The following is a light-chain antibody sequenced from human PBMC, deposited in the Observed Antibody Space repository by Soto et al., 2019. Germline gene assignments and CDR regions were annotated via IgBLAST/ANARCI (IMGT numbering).Light chain of an antibody. CDR3: HQAYSLAPVT. J-gene: IGKJ5*01. CDR2: AAS. CDR1: QDISSR. Sequence: DIQMTQSPSSVSASVGDRVTITCRASQDISSRLAWYQQKPGKAPKLLIYAASSLFSGVPSRFSGSGSGTDFSTPISSRLPDDYATYYYHQAYSLAPVTFGQGTRLELK. V-gene: IGKV1-12*01.